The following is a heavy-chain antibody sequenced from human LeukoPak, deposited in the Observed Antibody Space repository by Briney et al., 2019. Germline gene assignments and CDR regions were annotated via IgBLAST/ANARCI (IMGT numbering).Heavy chain of an antibody. D-gene: IGHD6-19*01. CDR1: GFTFSSYS. J-gene: IGHJ4*02. V-gene: IGHV3-21*01. Sequence: PGGSLRLSCAASGFTFSSYSMNWVRQAPGKELEWVSSKSSSSSYIYYADSVKGRFTISRDNAKNSLYLQMNSLRAEDTAVYYCARDGGALLYSSGWCCFDYWGQGTLVTVSS. CDR3: ARDGGALLYSSGWCCFDY. CDR2: KSSSSSYI.